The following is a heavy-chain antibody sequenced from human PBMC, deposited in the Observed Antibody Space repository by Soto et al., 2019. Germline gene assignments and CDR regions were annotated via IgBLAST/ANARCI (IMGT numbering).Heavy chain of an antibody. V-gene: IGHV5-51*01. J-gene: IGHJ5*02. D-gene: IGHD2-2*01. CDR2: IYPSDSAT. CDR3: ARGSLKVGTPSADFDH. Sequence: GESLKISCKGSGYTFTHYWIGWVRQVPGKGLEWLGVIYPSDSATRYNPSFQGQVAMSADPSINTAYLQWSSLKASDTAMYFCARGSLKVGTPSADFDHWGQGTQVTVSS. CDR1: GYTFTHYW.